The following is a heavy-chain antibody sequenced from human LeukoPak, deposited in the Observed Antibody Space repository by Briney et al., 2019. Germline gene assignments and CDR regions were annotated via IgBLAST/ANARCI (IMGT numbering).Heavy chain of an antibody. D-gene: IGHD1-26*01. CDR1: GIIFRDAW. CDR3: TTSGSSPFDY. V-gene: IGHV3-15*07. J-gene: IGHJ4*02. CDR2: IKSKVDGGTT. Sequence: GGSLRLSCVVSGIIFRDAWMNWVRQTPGKGLEWVGLIKSKVDGGTTDYAAPVKGRFTISRDDSKNTLYLQMNSLKTEDTAVYYCTTSGSSPFDYWGQGTLVTVSS.